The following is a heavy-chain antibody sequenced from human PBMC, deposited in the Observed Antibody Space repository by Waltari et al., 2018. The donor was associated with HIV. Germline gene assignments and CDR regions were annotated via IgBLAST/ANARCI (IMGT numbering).Heavy chain of an antibody. Sequence: EVQLVESGGGSVQTGGSLRLTCLVSGFRFSDYWMHWARQVPGKGLVGVSRIKSDANSATYAGSVKGRFTISSDNAKNTLYLQMNSLRDEGTAVYYCARSDYFHNWGQGTLVTVSS. CDR3: ARSDYFHN. D-gene: IGHD3-9*01. V-gene: IGHV3-74*01. J-gene: IGHJ4*02. CDR2: IKSDANSA. CDR1: GFRFSDYW.